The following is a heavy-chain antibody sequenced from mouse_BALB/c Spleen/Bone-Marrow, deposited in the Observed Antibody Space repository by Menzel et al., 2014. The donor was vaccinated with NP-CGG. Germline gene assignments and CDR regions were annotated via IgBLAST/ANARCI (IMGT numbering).Heavy chain of an antibody. Sequence: EVQLQQSGGGLVKLGGSLKLSCAASGFTFSSYYMSWVRQTPEKGLELVAAINRDGGITFYPDTVKGRFTISRDNANNTLYLQVSSLKSEDTALYYCARRELWWSYFDYWGQGTTLTVSS. D-gene: IGHD1-1*02. CDR1: GFTFSSYY. J-gene: IGHJ2*01. CDR3: ARRELWWSYFDY. V-gene: IGHV5-6-2*01. CDR2: INRDGGIT.